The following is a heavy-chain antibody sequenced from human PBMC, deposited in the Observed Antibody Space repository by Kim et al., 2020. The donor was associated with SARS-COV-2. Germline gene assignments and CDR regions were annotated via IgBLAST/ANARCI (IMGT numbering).Heavy chain of an antibody. CDR2: IKPDGSLK. V-gene: IGHV3-7*03. CDR3: SRDDGFRSIDH. CDR1: GFAIGGYW. J-gene: IGHJ4*02. Sequence: GGSLRLSCAASGFAIGGYWMAWLRQFPGKGLEWVANIKPDGSLKFYVYSVAGRFTVSRDNVKNSVNLQLDGLRPEDTAAYYCSRDDGFRSIDHWGQGIL. D-gene: IGHD6-25*01.